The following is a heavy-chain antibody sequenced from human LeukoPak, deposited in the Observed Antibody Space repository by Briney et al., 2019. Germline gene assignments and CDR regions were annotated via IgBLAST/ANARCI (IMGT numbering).Heavy chain of an antibody. Sequence: SETLSLTCTVSGGSISSSSYYWGWIRQPPGKGLEWIGSIYYSGSTYYNPSLKSRVTISVDTSKNQFSLKLSSVTAADTAVYYCARVPIVVVTEPLWGQGTLVTVSS. CDR2: IYYSGST. J-gene: IGHJ4*02. V-gene: IGHV4-39*07. CDR3: ARVPIVVVTEPL. D-gene: IGHD2-21*02. CDR1: GGSISSSSYY.